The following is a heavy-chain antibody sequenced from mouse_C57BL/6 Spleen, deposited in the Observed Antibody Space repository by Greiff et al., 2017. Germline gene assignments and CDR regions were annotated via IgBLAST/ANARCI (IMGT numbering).Heavy chain of an antibody. CDR2: INPNNGGT. CDR3: ARGGYYDAMDY. V-gene: IGHV1-26*01. D-gene: IGHD2-2*01. Sequence: EVQLQQSGPELVKPGASVKISCKASGYTFTDYYMNWVKQSPGKSLEWIGDINPNNGGTSYNQKFKGKATLTVDKSSSTAYMELRSLTSEDSAVYYCARGGYYDAMDYWGQGTSVTVSS. CDR1: GYTFTDYY. J-gene: IGHJ4*01.